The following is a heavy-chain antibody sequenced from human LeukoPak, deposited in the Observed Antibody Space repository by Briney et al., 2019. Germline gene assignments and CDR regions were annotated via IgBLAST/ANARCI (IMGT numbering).Heavy chain of an antibody. D-gene: IGHD5-24*01. CDR3: ARDKMATNPHWFDP. J-gene: IGHJ5*02. CDR2: ISSSSSYI. CDR1: GFTFSSYS. Sequence: GGSLRLSSAASGFTFSSYSMNWVRQAPGKGLEWVSSISSSSSYIYYADSVKGRFTISRDNAKNSLYLQMNSLRAEDTAVYYCARDKMATNPHWFDPWGQGTLVTVSS. V-gene: IGHV3-21*01.